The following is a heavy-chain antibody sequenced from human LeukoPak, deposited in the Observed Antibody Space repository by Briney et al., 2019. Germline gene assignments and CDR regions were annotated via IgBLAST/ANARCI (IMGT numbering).Heavy chain of an antibody. CDR3: AKDASYYYDSSNYMDV. D-gene: IGHD3-22*01. J-gene: IGHJ6*03. CDR2: ISWNSGSI. CDR1: GFTFDDYA. V-gene: IGHV3-9*01. Sequence: GGSLRLSCAASGFTFDDYAMHWVRQAPGKGLEWVSGISWNSGSIGYADSVKGRFTISRDNAKNSLYLQMNSLRAEDTALYYCAKDASYYYDSSNYMDVWGKGTTVTISS.